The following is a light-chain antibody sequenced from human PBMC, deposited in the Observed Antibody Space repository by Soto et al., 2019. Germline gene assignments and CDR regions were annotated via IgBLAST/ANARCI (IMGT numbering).Light chain of an antibody. CDR2: DAY. V-gene: IGKV3-11*01. Sequence: VLTQSPVTLSLSPGERATLSCRASQSFRGQLAWYQQKPCQAPRLLIYDAYNRATGIPPRFSGSGSGTDFTLTISSLEPEDSAVYYCQQRHMWPITFGQWTRLEIK. J-gene: IGKJ5*01. CDR1: QSFRGQ. CDR3: QQRHMWPIT.